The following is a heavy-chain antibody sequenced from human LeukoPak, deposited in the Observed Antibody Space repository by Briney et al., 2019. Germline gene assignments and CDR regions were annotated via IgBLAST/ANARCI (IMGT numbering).Heavy chain of an antibody. V-gene: IGHV5-51*01. CDR1: GYTFSSYW. D-gene: IGHD3-3*01. Sequence: TSGESLKISCKGSGYTFSSYWIGWVRQMPGKGLEWMGIIYPGDSDTRYSPSLQGQVTISVDTSIGTAYLQWSSLKASDTAIYYCARQNDFRLDYWGQGTLVTVSS. CDR3: ARQNDFRLDY. CDR2: IYPGDSDT. J-gene: IGHJ4*02.